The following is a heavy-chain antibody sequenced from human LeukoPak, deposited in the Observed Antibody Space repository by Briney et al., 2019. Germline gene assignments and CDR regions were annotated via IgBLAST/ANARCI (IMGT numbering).Heavy chain of an antibody. J-gene: IGHJ4*02. CDR2: ISYDGSNK. CDR3: ASDPNFGYSFDY. D-gene: IGHD5-18*01. V-gene: IGHV3-30*01. Sequence: PGGSLRLSCAASGFTFSSYAMSWVRQAPGKGLEWVAVISYDGSNKYYADSVKGRFTISRDNSKNTLYLQMNSLRAEDTAVYYCASDPNFGYSFDYWGQGTLVTVSS. CDR1: GFTFSSYA.